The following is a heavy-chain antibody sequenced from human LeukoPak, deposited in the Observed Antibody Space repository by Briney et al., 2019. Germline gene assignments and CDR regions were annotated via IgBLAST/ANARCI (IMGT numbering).Heavy chain of an antibody. Sequence: NPSETLSLTCTVSGGSISSSSYFWGWIRQPAGKGLEWIANLHYSGNTYYNPSLKSRVTVSVDTSKNQFSLRLNSVTAADTAVYYCVRLSGNYYGSGSSQPFDYWGQGTLVTVSS. CDR2: LHYSGNT. D-gene: IGHD3-10*01. J-gene: IGHJ4*02. V-gene: IGHV4-39*01. CDR1: GGSISSSSYF. CDR3: VRLSGNYYGSGSSQPFDY.